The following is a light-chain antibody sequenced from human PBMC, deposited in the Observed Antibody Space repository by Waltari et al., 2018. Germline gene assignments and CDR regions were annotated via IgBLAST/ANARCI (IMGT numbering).Light chain of an antibody. CDR1: SGDVGSYKL. J-gene: IGLJ2*01. CDR3: CSYAGGSVI. V-gene: IGLV2-23*02. CDR2: EVN. Sequence: QSGLTQPASVSGSPGQSITISCTGSSGDVGSYKLVSWYQRHPGKAPKLIISEVNDRPSGVSNRFSGSKSGNTDSLTISGLQAEDEADYYCCSYAGGSVIFGGGTKLTVL.